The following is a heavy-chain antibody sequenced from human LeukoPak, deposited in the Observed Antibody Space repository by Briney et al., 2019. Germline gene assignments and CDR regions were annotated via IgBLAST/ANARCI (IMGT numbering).Heavy chain of an antibody. CDR3: ATADYGILTGYEYFDY. J-gene: IGHJ4*02. CDR1: GYTFTSYA. D-gene: IGHD3-9*01. CDR2: INTNTGNP. V-gene: IGHV7-4-1*02. Sequence: VASVKVSCKASGYTFTSYAMNWVRQAPGQGLEWMGWINTNTGNPTYAQGFTGRFVFSLDTSVSTAYLQISSLKAEDTAVYYCATADYGILTGYEYFDYWGQGTLVTVSS.